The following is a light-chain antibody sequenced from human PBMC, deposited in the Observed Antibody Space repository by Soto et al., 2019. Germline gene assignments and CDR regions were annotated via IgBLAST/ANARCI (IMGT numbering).Light chain of an antibody. J-gene: IGKJ2*01. Sequence: ETVLTQSPGTLSLSPGERATLSCRASQSVRSTYLAWYQQKPGQAPRLLIYGASSRATGIPDRFSGSGSGTDFTLTISRLEPEDFAVYYCQHYGSSPYTFGQGTKLEIK. V-gene: IGKV3-20*01. CDR2: GAS. CDR1: QSVRSTY. CDR3: QHYGSSPYT.